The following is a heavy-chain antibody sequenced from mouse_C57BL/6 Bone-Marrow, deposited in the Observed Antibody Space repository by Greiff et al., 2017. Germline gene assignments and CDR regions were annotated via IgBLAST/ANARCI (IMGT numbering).Heavy chain of an antibody. CDR3: ARELGFYWYFDV. J-gene: IGHJ1*03. D-gene: IGHD4-1*01. CDR1: GFTFSDYY. CDR2: INYDGSST. V-gene: IGHV5-16*01. Sequence: EVKLVESEGGLVQPGSSMKLSCTASGFTFSDYYMAWVRQVPEKGLEWVANINYDGSSTYYLDSLKSRFIISRDNAKNILYLQMSSLKSEDTATYYCARELGFYWYFDVWGTGTTVTVSS.